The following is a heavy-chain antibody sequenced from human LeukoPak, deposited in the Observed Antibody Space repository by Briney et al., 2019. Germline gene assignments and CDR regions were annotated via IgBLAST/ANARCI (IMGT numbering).Heavy chain of an antibody. J-gene: IGHJ4*02. V-gene: IGHV3-9*03. CDR1: GFTFDDYA. D-gene: IGHD2-2*01. Sequence: GGSLRLSCAASGFTFDDYAMHWVRQAPGKGLEWVSGISCNSGSIGYADSVKGRFTISRDNAKNSLYLQMNSLRAEDMALYYCAKDASYCSSTSCFTYFDYWGQGTLVTVSS. CDR2: ISCNSGSI. CDR3: AKDASYCSSTSCFTYFDY.